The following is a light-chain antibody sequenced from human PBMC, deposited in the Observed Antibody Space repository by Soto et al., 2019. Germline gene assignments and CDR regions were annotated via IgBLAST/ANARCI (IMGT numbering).Light chain of an antibody. V-gene: IGKV3-11*01. J-gene: IGKJ5*01. CDR3: QQRSNWPIT. CDR2: DAS. Sequence: EIMLSQSPATLSLSPGERATLSCRASQSVSSYFAWYQQKPGQAPRLLIYDASNRATGIPARFSGSGSGTDFTLTISSLEPEDFAVYYCQQRSNWPITFGQGTRLEIK. CDR1: QSVSSY.